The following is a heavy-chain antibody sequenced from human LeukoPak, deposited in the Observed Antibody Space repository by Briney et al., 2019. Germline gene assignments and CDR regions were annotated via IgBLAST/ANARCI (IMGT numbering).Heavy chain of an antibody. CDR2: INHSGST. V-gene: IGHV4-34*01. CDR3: ARKGTVTPAYYFDY. Sequence: SETLSLTCAVYGGSFSGYYWSWIRQPPGKGLEWIGEINHSGSTNYNPSLKSRVTISVDTSKNQFSLKLSSVTAADTAVYYCARKGTVTPAYYFDYWGQGTLVTVSS. D-gene: IGHD4-11*01. J-gene: IGHJ4*02. CDR1: GGSFSGYY.